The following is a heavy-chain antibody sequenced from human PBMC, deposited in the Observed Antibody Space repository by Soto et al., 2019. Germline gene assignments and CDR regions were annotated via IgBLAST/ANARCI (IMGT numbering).Heavy chain of an antibody. J-gene: IGHJ5*02. CDR1: GFTFSDYY. CDR3: ARAKDGNNYAFDP. V-gene: IGHV3-11*05. D-gene: IGHD5-12*01. Sequence: QVQLVESGGGLVNPGGSLRLSCAASGFTFSDYYINWIRQSPGKGLEWISYIGSSSSFSAYADSVKGRFTISRDNARALVYLQLTSLRAADTAVYYCARAKDGNNYAFDPWGQGSLVTVSS. CDR2: IGSSSSFS.